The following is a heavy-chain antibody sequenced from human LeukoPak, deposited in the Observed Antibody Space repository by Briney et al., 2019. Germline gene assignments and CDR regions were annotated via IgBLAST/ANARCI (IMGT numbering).Heavy chain of an antibody. CDR1: GFTFSSYS. V-gene: IGHV3-21*01. CDR2: ISSSSSYI. Sequence: GGSLRLSCAASGFTFSSYSMNWVRQAPGKGLEWVSSISSSSSYIYYADSVKGRFTISRDNAKNSLYLQMNSRRAEDTSVYYCARSSYYYGSGDFMDVWGKGTTVTVSS. J-gene: IGHJ6*03. CDR3: ARSSYYYGSGDFMDV. D-gene: IGHD3-10*01.